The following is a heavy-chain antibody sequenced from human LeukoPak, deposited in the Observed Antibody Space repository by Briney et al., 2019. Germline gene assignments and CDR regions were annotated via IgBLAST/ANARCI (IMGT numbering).Heavy chain of an antibody. CDR2: ISSSSSYV. CDR3: ARDLNTVTTYYFDY. V-gene: IGHV3-21*01. D-gene: IGHD4-17*01. CDR1: GFTFSSYS. J-gene: IGHJ4*02. Sequence: GGSLRLSCAASGFTFSSYSMNWVRQAPGKGLEWVSSISSSSSYVYYADSVKGRFTISRDNAKNSLYLQMNSQRAEDTAVYYCARDLNTVTTYYFDYWGQGTLVTVSS.